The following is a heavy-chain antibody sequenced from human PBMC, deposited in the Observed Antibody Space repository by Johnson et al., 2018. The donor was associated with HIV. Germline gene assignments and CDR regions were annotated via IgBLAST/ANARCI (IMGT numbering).Heavy chain of an antibody. CDR1: GFTFSSYG. V-gene: IGHV3-30*18. CDR3: AKGVENVSYVWNDAFDI. J-gene: IGHJ3*02. CDR2: ISYDGSNK. D-gene: IGHD3-16*01. Sequence: HVQLVESGGGVVQPGRSLRLSCAASGFTFSSYGMNWVRQAPGKGLEWVAVISYDGSNKYNVHFTKGRFTISRDNSKDILYLQMNSLRPEDTAVYFCAKGVENVSYVWNDAFDIWGQGTIVTVSS.